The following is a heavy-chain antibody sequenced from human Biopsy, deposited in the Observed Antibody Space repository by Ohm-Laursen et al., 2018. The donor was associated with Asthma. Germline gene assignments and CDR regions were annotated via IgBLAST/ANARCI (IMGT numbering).Heavy chain of an antibody. J-gene: IGHJ6*02. CDR1: GYTFNSAG. D-gene: IGHD3-10*01. CDR2: ISVYNGNT. Sequence: ASEKVSCKTSGYTFNSAGITWVRQAPGQGLEWMGWISVYNGNTKVAQKLQDRVTMITDTSTSTAHMELRSLRSDDTAVYFCARAVDYSHYYGIDVWGQGTTVTVS. CDR3: ARAVDYSHYYGIDV. V-gene: IGHV1-18*01.